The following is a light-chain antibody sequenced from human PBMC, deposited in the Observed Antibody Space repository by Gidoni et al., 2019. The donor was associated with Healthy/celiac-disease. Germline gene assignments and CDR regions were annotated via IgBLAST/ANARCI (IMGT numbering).Light chain of an antibody. Sequence: DIVMTQSPDSLAVSLGERATINCKSSQRVLYSSNNKTYLAWYQQKPGQPPKLLIYWASTRDSGVPDRFSGSGSGTDFTLTISSLQAEDVAVYYCQQYYSTPLTFGGGTKVEIK. J-gene: IGKJ4*01. CDR2: WAS. V-gene: IGKV4-1*01. CDR3: QQYYSTPLT. CDR1: QRVLYSSNNKTY.